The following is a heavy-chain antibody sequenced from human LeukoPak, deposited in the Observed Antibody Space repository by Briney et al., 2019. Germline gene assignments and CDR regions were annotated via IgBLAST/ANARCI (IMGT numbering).Heavy chain of an antibody. D-gene: IGHD2-15*01. Sequence: GGSLRLSCAASGFTFSSYAMHWVRQAPGKGLEWVAVISYDGSNKYYADSVKGRFTISRDNSKNTLYLQMNSLRAEDTAAYYCAKQLGYCSDGSCYFPYWGQGTLVTVSS. J-gene: IGHJ4*02. CDR1: GFTFSSYA. V-gene: IGHV3-30-3*02. CDR3: AKQLGYCSDGSCYFPY. CDR2: ISYDGSNK.